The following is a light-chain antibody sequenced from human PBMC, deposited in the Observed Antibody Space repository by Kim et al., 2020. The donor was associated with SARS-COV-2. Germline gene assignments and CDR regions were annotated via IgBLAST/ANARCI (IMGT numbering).Light chain of an antibody. V-gene: IGLV1-40*01. CDR1: SSNIGAGYD. CDR2: GNS. CDR3: QSYDSSLSVFYV. J-gene: IGLJ1*01. Sequence: QSVLTQPPSVSGAPGQRVTISCTGSSSNIGAGYDVHWYQQLPGTAPKLLIYGNSNRPSGVPDRFSGSKSGTSASLAITGLQAEAEADYYCQSYDSSLSVFYVFGTGTKVTVL.